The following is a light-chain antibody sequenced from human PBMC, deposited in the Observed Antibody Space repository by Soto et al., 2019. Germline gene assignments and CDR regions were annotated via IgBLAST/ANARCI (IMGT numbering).Light chain of an antibody. CDR1: SSNIGDSF. V-gene: IGLV1-51*01. Sequence: QSVLTQPPSVSAAAGQKVTISCSGSSSNIGDSFVSWYQQLPGTTPKLLIYDNNKRPSGIPDRFSGSMSGTSATLGITGLQTGDEADYYCGTWDSSLSVVVFGGGTKLTVL. J-gene: IGLJ2*01. CDR3: GTWDSSLSVVV. CDR2: DNN.